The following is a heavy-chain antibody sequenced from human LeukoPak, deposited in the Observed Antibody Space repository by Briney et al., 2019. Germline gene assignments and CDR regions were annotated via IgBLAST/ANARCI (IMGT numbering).Heavy chain of an antibody. CDR1: GYTFTGYY. Sequence: ASVKVSCKASGYTFTGYYIHWVRQAPGQGLELMGWINPNSGGTNYAQKFQGRVTMTRDTSISTAYMELSSLRSEDTAVYYCARESSAVAAGHYWGQGTLVTVSS. J-gene: IGHJ4*02. D-gene: IGHD6-19*01. CDR2: INPNSGGT. CDR3: ARESSAVAAGHY. V-gene: IGHV1-2*02.